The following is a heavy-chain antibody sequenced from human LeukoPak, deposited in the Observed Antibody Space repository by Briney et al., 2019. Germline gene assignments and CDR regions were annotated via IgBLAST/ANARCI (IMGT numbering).Heavy chain of an antibody. CDR3: APGVYSYGGYY. V-gene: IGHV3-21*01. CDR1: GFTFSSYA. Sequence: GGSLRLSCAASGFTFSSYAMHWVRQAPGKGLEWVSSISSSSSYIYYADSVKGRFTISRDNAKNSLYLQMNSLRAEDTAVYYCAPGVYSYGGYYWGQGTLVTVSS. D-gene: IGHD5-18*01. J-gene: IGHJ4*02. CDR2: ISSSSSYI.